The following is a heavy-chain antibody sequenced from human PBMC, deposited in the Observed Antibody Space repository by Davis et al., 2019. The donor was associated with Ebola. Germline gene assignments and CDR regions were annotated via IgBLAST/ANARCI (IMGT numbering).Heavy chain of an antibody. CDR1: GYTFTGYY. V-gene: IGHV1-2*06. Sequence: ASVKVSCKASGYTFTGYYMHWVRQAPGQGLEWMGRINPNSGGTNYAQKFQGRVTMIRDTSISTAYMELSRLTYDDTAMYYCARLCSSSCPNDYWGQGTLITVSS. CDR2: INPNSGGT. CDR3: ARLCSSSCPNDY. D-gene: IGHD2-2*01. J-gene: IGHJ4*02.